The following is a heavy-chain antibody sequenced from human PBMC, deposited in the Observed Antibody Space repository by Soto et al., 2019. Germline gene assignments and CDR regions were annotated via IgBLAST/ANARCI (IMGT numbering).Heavy chain of an antibody. Sequence: PSETLSLTCTVSRGSVSGGSYFWNWIRQPPGKGLEWSGYFYKSGYTKYNPSLESRVTISGDTSKNQISLKLSSVTAADTAVYYCARSPGWPEGYFDHWGQGTLVTVSS. CDR2: FYKSGYT. CDR1: RGSVSGGSYF. CDR3: ARSPGWPEGYFDH. D-gene: IGHD2-15*01. V-gene: IGHV4-61*01. J-gene: IGHJ4*02.